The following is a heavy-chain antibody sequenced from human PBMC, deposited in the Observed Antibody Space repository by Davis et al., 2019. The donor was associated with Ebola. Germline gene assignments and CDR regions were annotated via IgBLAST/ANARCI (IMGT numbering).Heavy chain of an antibody. D-gene: IGHD2-8*02. CDR3: AREYHTGHDY. V-gene: IGHV4-61*08. CDR2: INHSGST. CDR1: GGSISRGGSY. Sequence: PSETLSLTCTVSGGSISRGGSYWSWIRQHPGKGLEWIGEINHSGSTNYNPSLKSRLTISIDTSKNQFSLKLSSVTAADTAVYYCAREYHTGHDYWGQGTLVTVSS. J-gene: IGHJ4*02.